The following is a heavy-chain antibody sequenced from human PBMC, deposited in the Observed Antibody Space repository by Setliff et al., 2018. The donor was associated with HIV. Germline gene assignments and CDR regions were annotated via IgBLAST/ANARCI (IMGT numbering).Heavy chain of an antibody. D-gene: IGHD3-22*01. CDR2: IYAADSDV. J-gene: IGHJ3*02. Sequence: PGESLKISCKGSGIVFTNFWVAWVRQMPGRGPEWMGSIYAADSDVTYNPSFQGHVTISVDKSINTAYVQWSSLRASDTAMYYCARRRYDSSANDAFDIWGQGTMVTV. CDR3: ARRRYDSSANDAFDI. CDR1: GIVFTNFW. V-gene: IGHV5-51*01.